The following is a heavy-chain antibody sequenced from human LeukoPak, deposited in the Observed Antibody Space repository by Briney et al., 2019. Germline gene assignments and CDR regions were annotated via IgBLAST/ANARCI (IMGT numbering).Heavy chain of an antibody. D-gene: IGHD6-13*01. CDR1: GFTVSSNY. CDR3: ASLGIAAAGTSEYFQH. Sequence: PGRSLRLSCAASGFTVSSNYMSWVRQAPGKGLEWVSVIYSGTSTYYADSVKGRFTISRDNSKNTLYLQMNSLRAEDTAVYYCASLGIAAAGTSEYFQHWGQGTLVTVSS. J-gene: IGHJ1*01. V-gene: IGHV3-53*01. CDR2: IYSGTST.